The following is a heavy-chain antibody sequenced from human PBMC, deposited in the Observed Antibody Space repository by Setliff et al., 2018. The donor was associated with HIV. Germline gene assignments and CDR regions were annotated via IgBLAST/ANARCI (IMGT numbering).Heavy chain of an antibody. D-gene: IGHD2-15*01. CDR2: IQTSGGT. V-gene: IGHV4-61*09. Sequence: PSETLSLTCTVSGDAISINTDYWTWIRQPAGKGLEWIGHIQTSGGTNYNPSLKSRLTISVDTSKNQFSLKLSSVTAADTAVYYCARRSRSGGDCYSGVNYYFDFWGQGTLVTVSS. CDR1: GDAISINTDY. CDR3: ARRSRSGGDCYSGVNYYFDF. J-gene: IGHJ4*02.